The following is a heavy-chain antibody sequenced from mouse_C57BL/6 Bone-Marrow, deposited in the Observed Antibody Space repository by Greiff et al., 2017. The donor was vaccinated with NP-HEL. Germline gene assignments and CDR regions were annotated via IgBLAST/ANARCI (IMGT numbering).Heavy chain of an antibody. CDR2: ILPGSGST. J-gene: IGHJ4*01. D-gene: IGHD1-1*01. CDR3: ARTITTVVEDYYAMDY. Sequence: QVQLKQSGAKLMKPGASVKLSCKATGYTFTGYWIEWVKQRPGHGLEWIGEILPGSGSTNYNEKFKGKATFTADTSSNTAYMQLSSLTTEDSAIYYCARTITTVVEDYYAMDYWGQGTSVTVSS. CDR1: GYTFTGYW. V-gene: IGHV1-9*01.